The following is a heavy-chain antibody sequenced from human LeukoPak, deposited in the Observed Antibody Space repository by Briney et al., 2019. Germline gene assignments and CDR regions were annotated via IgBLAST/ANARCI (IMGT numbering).Heavy chain of an antibody. V-gene: IGHV3-23*01. J-gene: IGHJ4*02. D-gene: IGHD5-18*01. CDR1: GFTFSNYG. Sequence: GGSLRLSCAASGFTFSNYGLHWVRQAPGKGLDWVSTISVSGDKTSSADSVKGRVTVSRDNSKNTLYLQMNSLRAEDTAIYYCAKAGGYSYGYYFDYWGQGTLVTVSS. CDR3: AKAGGYSYGYYFDY. CDR2: ISVSGDKT.